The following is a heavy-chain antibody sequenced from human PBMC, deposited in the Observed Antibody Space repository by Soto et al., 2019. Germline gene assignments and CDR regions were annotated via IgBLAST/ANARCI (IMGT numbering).Heavy chain of an antibody. J-gene: IGHJ5*02. CDR1: GYTFTSYG. V-gene: IGHV1-18*01. CDR3: ARSPGYCSGGSCYMGNWFDP. Sequence: ASVKVSCKASGYTFTSYGISWVRQAPGQGLEWMGWISAYNGNTNYAQKLQGRVTMTTDTSTSTAYMELRSLRSDDTAVYYCARSPGYCSGGSCYMGNWFDPWGQGTLVTVSS. D-gene: IGHD2-15*01. CDR2: ISAYNGNT.